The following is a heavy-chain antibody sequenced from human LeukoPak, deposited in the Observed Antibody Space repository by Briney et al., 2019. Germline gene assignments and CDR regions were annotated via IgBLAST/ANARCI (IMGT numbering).Heavy chain of an antibody. CDR2: ISGSGGST. V-gene: IGHV3-23*01. D-gene: IGHD3-22*01. CDR3: AKGTYYYDSSGYYLWYFDY. J-gene: IGHJ4*02. CDR1: GFTFSSYA. Sequence: GGSLRLSCAASGFTFSSYAMSWVRQAPGKGLEWVSAISGSGGSTYYADSVKGRFTISRDSSKNTLYLQMNSLRAEDTAVYYCAKGTYYYDSSGYYLWYFDYWGQGTLVTVSS.